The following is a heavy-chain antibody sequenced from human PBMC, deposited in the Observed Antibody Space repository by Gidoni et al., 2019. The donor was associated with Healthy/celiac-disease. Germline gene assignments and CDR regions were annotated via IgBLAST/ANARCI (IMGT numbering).Heavy chain of an antibody. CDR2: ISGSGGST. D-gene: IGHD6-13*01. V-gene: IGHV3-23*01. Sequence: EVQLLESGGGLVQPGGSLRLSCAASGFTFSIYAMSWVRQAPGKGLEWVSAISGSGGSTYYADSVKGRFTISRDNSKNTLYLQMNSLRAEDTAVYYCASSGSSWVNWFDPWGQGTLVTVSS. CDR3: ASSGSSWVNWFDP. J-gene: IGHJ5*02. CDR1: GFTFSIYA.